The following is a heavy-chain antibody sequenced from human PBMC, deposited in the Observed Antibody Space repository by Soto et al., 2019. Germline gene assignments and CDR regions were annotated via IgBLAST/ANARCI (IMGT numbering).Heavy chain of an antibody. CDR1: GFTFSSFD. J-gene: IGHJ6*02. CDR3: VREMLHSYYGLDA. Sequence: GGSLRLSCASSGFTFSSFDMNWVRQAPGKGLEWISYISRSGTTISYAGSVKGRFTISRDNSQNSLYLQMNSLRAEDTATYYCVREMLHSYYGLDACGQTTPLTVSS. CDR2: ISRSGTTI. D-gene: IGHD2-15*01. V-gene: IGHV3-48*03.